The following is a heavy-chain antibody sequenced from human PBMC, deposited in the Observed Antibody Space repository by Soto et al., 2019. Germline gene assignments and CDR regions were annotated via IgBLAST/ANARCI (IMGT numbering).Heavy chain of an antibody. J-gene: IGHJ1*01. CDR3: ARGGADGEGYFQH. CDR2: ISYDGSNK. V-gene: IGHV3-30-3*01. CDR1: GFTFSSYA. D-gene: IGHD4-17*01. Sequence: QVQLVESGGGVVQPGRSLRLSCAASGFTFSSYAMHWVRQAPGKGLEWVAVISYDGSNKYYADSVKGRFTISRDNSKNTLYLQMNSLRAEDTAVYYCARGGADGEGYFQHWGQGTLVTVSS.